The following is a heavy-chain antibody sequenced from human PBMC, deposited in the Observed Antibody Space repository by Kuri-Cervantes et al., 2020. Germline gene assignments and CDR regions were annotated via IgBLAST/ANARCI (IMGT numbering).Heavy chain of an antibody. D-gene: IGHD3-10*01. CDR3: AKGLFGSGRGAFDI. V-gene: IGHV3-9*01. CDR1: GFTFDDYA. J-gene: IGHJ3*02. CDR2: ISWNSGSI. Sequence: GGSLRLSCAASGFTFDDYAMHWVRQAPGKGLEWVTGISWNSGSIGYADSVKGRFTISRDNAKHSLYLQMNSLRAEDTALYYCAKGLFGSGRGAFDIWGQGTMVTVSS.